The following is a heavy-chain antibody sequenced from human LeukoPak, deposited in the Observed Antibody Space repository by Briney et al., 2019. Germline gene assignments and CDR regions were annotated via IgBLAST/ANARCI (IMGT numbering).Heavy chain of an antibody. CDR1: GYTFTSYY. CDR3: ARERAAAAGTYYYYGMDV. Sequence: GASVKVSCKASGYTFTSYYMHWVRQAPGQGLEWMGVINLSGGSTSYAQKFQGRVTMTRDTSTSTVYMELSSLRSEDTAVYYCARERAAAAGTYYYYGMDVWGQGTTVTVSS. CDR2: INLSGGST. V-gene: IGHV1-46*01. D-gene: IGHD6-13*01. J-gene: IGHJ6*02.